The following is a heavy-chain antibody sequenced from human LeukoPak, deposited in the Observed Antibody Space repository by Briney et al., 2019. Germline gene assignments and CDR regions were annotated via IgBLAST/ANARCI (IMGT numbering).Heavy chain of an antibody. CDR3: ARMSGQQLGTVDY. V-gene: IGHV3-9*01. D-gene: IGHD6-13*01. Sequence: PGRSLRLSCAASGFTFDDYAMPWVRQAPGKGLEWVSGISWNSGSIGYADSVKGRFTISRDNAKNSLYLQMNSLRAEDTALYYCARMSGQQLGTVDYWGQGTLVTVSS. CDR2: ISWNSGSI. CDR1: GFTFDDYA. J-gene: IGHJ4*02.